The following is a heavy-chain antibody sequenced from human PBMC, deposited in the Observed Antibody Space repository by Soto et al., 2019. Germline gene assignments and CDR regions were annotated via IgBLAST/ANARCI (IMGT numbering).Heavy chain of an antibody. CDR3: ALGRTGSNGYYWA. J-gene: IGHJ5*02. V-gene: IGHV1-69*02. Sequence: QVQLVQSGAEVKKPGSSVKVSCKPSGNTLNTDTITWLRQAPGQGLEWMGRIIPVIGVGTYAQKFQDRVTITADKSTTTVYMEVTSLTSEDTATYYCALGRTGSNGYYWAWGQGTQVTVS. CDR1: GNTLNTDT. CDR2: IIPVIGVG. D-gene: IGHD3-22*01.